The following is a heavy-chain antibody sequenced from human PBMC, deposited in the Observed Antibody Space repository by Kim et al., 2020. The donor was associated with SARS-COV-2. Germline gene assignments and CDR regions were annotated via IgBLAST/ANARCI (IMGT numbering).Heavy chain of an antibody. D-gene: IGHD6-13*01. V-gene: IGHV3-23*01. CDR3: AKGPGMARLDV. Sequence: YYADSVKGRFTTSRDNSKNTMCLQMNSLGVEDTAVYYCAKGPGMARLDVWGQGTTVTVSS. J-gene: IGHJ6*02.